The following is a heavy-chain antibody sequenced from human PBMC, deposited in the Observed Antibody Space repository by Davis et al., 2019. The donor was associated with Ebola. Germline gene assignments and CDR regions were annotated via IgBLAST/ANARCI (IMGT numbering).Heavy chain of an antibody. Sequence: MPSETLSLTCAVYGGSFSGYYWSWIRQPPGKGLEWIGEINHSGSTNYNPSLKSRVTISVDTSKNQFSLKLSPVTAADTAVYYCARGSFGDFWRLGYFDYWGQGTLVTVSS. D-gene: IGHD3-3*01. CDR2: INHSGST. CDR1: GGSFSGYY. V-gene: IGHV4-34*01. J-gene: IGHJ4*02. CDR3: ARGSFGDFWRLGYFDY.